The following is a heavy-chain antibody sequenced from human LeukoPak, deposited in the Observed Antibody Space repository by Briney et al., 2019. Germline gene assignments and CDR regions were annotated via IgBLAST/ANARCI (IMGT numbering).Heavy chain of an antibody. CDR1: GGTFSSYA. CDR2: IIPIFGTA. D-gene: IGHD6-13*01. J-gene: IGHJ4*02. V-gene: IGHV1-69*05. CDR3: ARGFSSSSYHFDC. Sequence: GASVKVSCKASGGTFSSYASSWVRQAPGQGLEWMGRIIPIFGTANYAQKFQGRVTITTDESTSTAYMELSSLRSEDTAVYYCARGFSSSSYHFDCWGQGTLVTVSS.